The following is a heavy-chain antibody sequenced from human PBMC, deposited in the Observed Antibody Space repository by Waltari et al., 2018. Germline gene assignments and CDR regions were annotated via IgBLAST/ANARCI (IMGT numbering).Heavy chain of an antibody. CDR2: IGTNNGNT. Sequence: QVQLVQSGAEVKKPGASVKVSCKASGYTFTSHGRFWVRQAPGQGLEWMGWIGTNNGNTNYAQKVQGRVTMTTDTSTSTAYMDLRSLRSDDTAVYYCARVGGRGYFDYWGQGTLVTVSS. CDR3: ARVGGRGYFDY. J-gene: IGHJ4*02. CDR1: GYTFTSHG. V-gene: IGHV1-18*01.